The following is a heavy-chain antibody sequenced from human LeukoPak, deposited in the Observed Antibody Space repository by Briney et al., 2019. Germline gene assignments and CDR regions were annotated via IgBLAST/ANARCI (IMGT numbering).Heavy chain of an antibody. V-gene: IGHV3-11*06. CDR1: GFTFSDYY. Sequence: GGSLRLSCAASGFTFSDYYVSWIRQAPGKGLEWVSYISSSSSYTNYADSVKGRFTISRDNAKNSLYLQMNSLRAEDTAVYYCARAGDIDAFDIWGQGTMVTVSS. D-gene: IGHD2-15*01. J-gene: IGHJ3*02. CDR2: ISSSSSYT. CDR3: ARAGDIDAFDI.